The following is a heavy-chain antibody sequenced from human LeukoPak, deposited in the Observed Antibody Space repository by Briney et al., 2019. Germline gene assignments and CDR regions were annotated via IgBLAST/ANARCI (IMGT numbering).Heavy chain of an antibody. D-gene: IGHD3-22*01. J-gene: IGHJ3*02. Sequence: SETLSLTCTVSGGSISSYYWSWIRQPAGKELEWIGRIYTSGSTNYNPSFKSRVTMSVDTSNNQFSLKLSSVTAADTAVYYCARPSQDSSGYFDAFDIWGQGTMVTVSS. CDR3: ARPSQDSSGYFDAFDI. CDR2: IYTSGST. V-gene: IGHV4-4*07. CDR1: GGSISSYY.